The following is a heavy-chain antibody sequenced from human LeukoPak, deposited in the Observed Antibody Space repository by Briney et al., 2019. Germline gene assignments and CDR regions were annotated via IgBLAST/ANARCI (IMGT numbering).Heavy chain of an antibody. D-gene: IGHD3-3*01. V-gene: IGHV3-48*01. CDR2: ISSSSSTI. CDR3: AREAKTYYDFWSGYFSYYYYMDV. Sequence: GGSLRLSCAASGFTFSSYSMNWVRQAPGKGLEWVSYISSSSSTIYYADSVKGRFTISRDNAKNSLYLQMNSLRAEDTAVYYCAREAKTYYDFWSGYFSYYYYMDVWGKGTTVTVSS. J-gene: IGHJ6*03. CDR1: GFTFSSYS.